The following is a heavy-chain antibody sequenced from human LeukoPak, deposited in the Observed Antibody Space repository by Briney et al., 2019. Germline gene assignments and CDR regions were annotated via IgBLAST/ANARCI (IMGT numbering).Heavy chain of an antibody. CDR2: IYYSGST. V-gene: IGHV4-30-4*08. CDR1: GGSISSGGYY. Sequence: PSQTLSLTCTVSGGSISSGGYYWSWIRQHPGKGLEWIGYIYYSGSTYYNPSLKSRVTITVDTSKNQFSLRMSSVTVADTAVYYCARGEILAGYYMDVWGKGTSVSVSS. D-gene: IGHD3-9*01. CDR3: ARGEILAGYYMDV. J-gene: IGHJ6*03.